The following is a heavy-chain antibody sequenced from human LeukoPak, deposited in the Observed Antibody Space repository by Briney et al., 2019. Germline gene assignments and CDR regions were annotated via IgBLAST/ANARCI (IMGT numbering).Heavy chain of an antibody. J-gene: IGHJ5*02. CDR2: IYTSGST. D-gene: IGHD3-10*01. CDR3: ARDATMVRDLVLANWFDP. CDR1: GGSISSYY. Sequence: SETLSLTCTVSGGSISSYYWSWIRQPAGKGLEWIGRIYTSGSTNYNPSLTSRVTMSLDTSKNQFSRKLSSVTAADTAVYYCARDATMVRDLVLANWFDPWGQGTLVTVSS. V-gene: IGHV4-4*07.